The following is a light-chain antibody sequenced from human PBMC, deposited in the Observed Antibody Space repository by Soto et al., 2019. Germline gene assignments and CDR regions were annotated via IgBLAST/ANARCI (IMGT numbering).Light chain of an antibody. J-gene: IGLJ2*01. Sequence: QSALTQPPSASGSPGQSVAISCTGTSSDVGGYNYVSWYQQHPGKAPKLMIYEVSNRPSGVSNRFSGSKSGNTASLTISGLQAEDEADYYCSSYTSSSTPGVFGGGTKLTVL. V-gene: IGLV2-14*01. CDR3: SSYTSSSTPGV. CDR1: SSDVGGYNY. CDR2: EVS.